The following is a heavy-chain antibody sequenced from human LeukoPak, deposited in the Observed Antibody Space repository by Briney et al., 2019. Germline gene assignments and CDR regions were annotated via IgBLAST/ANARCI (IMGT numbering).Heavy chain of an antibody. CDR2: IYYSGST. CDR1: GGSISSYY. Sequence: SETLSLTCTVSGGSISSYYWSWIRQPPGKGLEWIGYIYYSGSTNYNPSLKSRVTISVDTSKNQFSLKLSSVTAADTAVYYCAREVHTGIDYWGQGTLVTVSS. V-gene: IGHV4-59*01. D-gene: IGHD1-14*01. CDR3: AREVHTGIDY. J-gene: IGHJ4*02.